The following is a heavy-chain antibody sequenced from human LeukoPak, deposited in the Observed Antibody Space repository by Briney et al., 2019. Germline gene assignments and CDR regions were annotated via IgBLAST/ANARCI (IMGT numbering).Heavy chain of an antibody. CDR1: GGSISSYY. CDR3: ARDDPSAPYYYGMDA. V-gene: IGHV4-59*01. J-gene: IGHJ6*02. CDR2: IYYSGST. Sequence: SETLSLTCTVSGGSISSYYWSWIRQPPGKGLEWIGYIYYSGSTNYNPSLKSRVTISVDTSKNQFSLKLSSVTAADTAVYYCARDDPSAPYYYGMDAWGQGTTVTVSS.